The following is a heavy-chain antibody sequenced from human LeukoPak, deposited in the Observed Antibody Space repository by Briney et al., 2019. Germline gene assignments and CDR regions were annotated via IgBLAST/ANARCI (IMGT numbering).Heavy chain of an antibody. CDR3: AKEQIVGALSAGYMDV. CDR1: GFTFNRYG. J-gene: IGHJ6*03. Sequence: PGGSLRLSCAASGFTFNRYGVHWVRQAPGKGLEWVAFIRYDGSNKYYADSVKGRFTISRDNSKNTLYLQMNSLRAEDTAVYYCAKEQIVGALSAGYMDVWGKGTTVTVSS. CDR2: IRYDGSNK. D-gene: IGHD1-26*01. V-gene: IGHV3-30*02.